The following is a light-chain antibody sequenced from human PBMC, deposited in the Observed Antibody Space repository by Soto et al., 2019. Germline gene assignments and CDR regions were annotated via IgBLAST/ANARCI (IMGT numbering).Light chain of an antibody. CDR1: SSDVGNYNY. Sequence: QSALTQPASVSGSPGQSITISCTGTSSDVGNYNYVSWYQLHPGKAPKLMIYEVSNRPSGVSNRFSGSKSGNTASLTISGLLVEDEGDYYCSSYTTSSTWVFGGGTKVTVL. J-gene: IGLJ3*02. V-gene: IGLV2-14*01. CDR3: SSYTTSSTWV. CDR2: EVS.